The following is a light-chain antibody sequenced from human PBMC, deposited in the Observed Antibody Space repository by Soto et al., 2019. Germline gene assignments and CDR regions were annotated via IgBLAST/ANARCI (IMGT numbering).Light chain of an antibody. CDR3: QQRSSWPIT. V-gene: IGKV3-11*01. CDR1: QSVTSY. J-gene: IGKJ5*01. CDR2: DAS. Sequence: EIVLTQSPATLSLSPGSRATLSCRASQSVTSYLAWYQQRPGKAPRLLIYDASRRATGIPARLSGSGYGADLTITISTIEHEDFAVYYCQQRSSWPITFGQGTRLEIK.